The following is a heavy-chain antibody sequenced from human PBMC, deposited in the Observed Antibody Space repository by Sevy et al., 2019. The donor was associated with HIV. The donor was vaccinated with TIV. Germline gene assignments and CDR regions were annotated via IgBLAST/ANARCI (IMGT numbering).Heavy chain of an antibody. D-gene: IGHD6-6*01. Sequence: GGSLRLSCAASGFTFSSYWMHWVRQAPGKGLVWVSRINSDGSSTSYADPVKGRFTISRDNAKNTLYLQMNSLRAEDTAVYYCARADIAARPGVDYWGQGTLVTVSS. CDR1: GFTFSSYW. J-gene: IGHJ4*02. V-gene: IGHV3-74*01. CDR3: ARADIAARPGVDY. CDR2: INSDGSST.